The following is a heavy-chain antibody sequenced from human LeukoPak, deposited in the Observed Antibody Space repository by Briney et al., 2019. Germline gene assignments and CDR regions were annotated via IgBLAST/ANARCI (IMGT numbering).Heavy chain of an antibody. CDR3: TNRGVDHYGSPNYSYYFDY. Sequence: PGGSLRLSCKASGFNFGDYAMSWVRQAPGKGLEWVGFIRSKANGETREYAASVKGRFTISRDDSKSIVYLQMNSLRFDDTAMYYCTNRGVDHYGSPNYSYYFDYWGQGTLVTVSS. J-gene: IGHJ4*02. CDR1: GFNFGDYA. CDR2: IRSKANGETR. V-gene: IGHV3-49*04. D-gene: IGHD3-10*01.